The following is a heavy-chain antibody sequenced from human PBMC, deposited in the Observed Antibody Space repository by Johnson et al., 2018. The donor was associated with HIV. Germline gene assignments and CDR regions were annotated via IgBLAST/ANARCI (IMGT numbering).Heavy chain of an antibody. CDR2: ISYDGSNK. Sequence: QMQLVESGGGVVQPGRSLRLSCAASGFTFSSYAMHWVRQAPGKGLEWVAVISYDGSNKYYADSVKGRFTISRDNSKNTLFLQMNSLRAEDTAVYYCAKCRDYESGGCSNAFDIWGQGAMGTGSS. V-gene: IGHV3-30*04. J-gene: IGHJ3*02. D-gene: IGHD3-22*01. CDR3: AKCRDYESGGCSNAFDI. CDR1: GFTFSSYA.